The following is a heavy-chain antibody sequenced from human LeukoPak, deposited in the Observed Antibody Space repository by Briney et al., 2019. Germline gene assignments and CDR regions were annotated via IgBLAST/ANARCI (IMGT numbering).Heavy chain of an antibody. J-gene: IGHJ4*02. CDR3: ARYHCTAAYCNHLDK. Sequence: PSETLSLTCSVYGGSISGYYCNWLRQPPGKGLEWIGSIFYSGTTSYNPSLQSRVSFSVDTSKNQFSLKLSSVTAADTAVYYCARYHCTAAYCNHLDKWGRGTLVTVSS. D-gene: IGHD2-21*01. V-gene: IGHV4-59*01. CDR2: IFYSGTT. CDR1: GGSISGYY.